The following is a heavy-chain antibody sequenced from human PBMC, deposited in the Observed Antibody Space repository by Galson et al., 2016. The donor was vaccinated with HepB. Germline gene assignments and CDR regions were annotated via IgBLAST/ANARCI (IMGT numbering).Heavy chain of an antibody. D-gene: IGHD3/OR15-3a*01. V-gene: IGHV3-23*01. Sequence: SLRLSCAASGLSFSPYAVSWVRQAPGKGLEWVSAINGTGTITKYADSATGRFTLSRDNSKNTMYLQVNSLRAEDTAVYYCARGGLGNYYAYGMDVWGHGTTITVSS. CDR3: ARGGLGNYYAYGMDV. J-gene: IGHJ6*02. CDR1: GLSFSPYA. CDR2: INGTGTIT.